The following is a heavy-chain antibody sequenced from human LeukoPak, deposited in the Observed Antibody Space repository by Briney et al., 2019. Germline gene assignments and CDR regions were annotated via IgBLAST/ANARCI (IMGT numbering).Heavy chain of an antibody. CDR1: GFSLSTSGMC. J-gene: IGHJ4*02. V-gene: IGHV2-70*11. CDR3: ARIQVATRAHFDY. CDR2: IDWDGDN. Sequence: SGPALVKPTQTLTLTFTFSGFSLSTSGMCVSWIRQPPGKAREWLARIDWDGDNYYSTSLKTRLTISKDTSKNQVVLTMTNMDTVATATYFCARIQVATRAHFDYWGQGTLVTVSS. D-gene: IGHD1-26*01.